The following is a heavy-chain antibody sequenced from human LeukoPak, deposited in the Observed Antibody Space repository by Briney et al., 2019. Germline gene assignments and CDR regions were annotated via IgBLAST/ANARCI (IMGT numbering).Heavy chain of an antibody. Sequence: PGGSLRLSCAASGFTFSTYAMHWVRQAPGKGLEWVAVISYDGSYKYYADSVKGRFSISRDNSKNTLYLQMSSLRAEDTAVYYCAKGLSSVRQGGTDYWGQGTLVTVSS. CDR2: ISYDGSYK. CDR1: GFTFSTYA. J-gene: IGHJ4*02. V-gene: IGHV3-30*18. CDR3: AKGLSSVRQGGTDY. D-gene: IGHD3-16*02.